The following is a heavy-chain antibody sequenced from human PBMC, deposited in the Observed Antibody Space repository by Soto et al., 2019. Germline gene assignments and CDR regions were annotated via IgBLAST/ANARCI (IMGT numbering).Heavy chain of an antibody. Sequence: EVQLVESGGGLVQPGGSLRLSCAASGFTFSDHYLDWVRQAPGKGLEWVGRSRNKANRYTTDYAASVKGRFTISRDDSKTSLYLQMTSLKTEDTAVYYCARVRAVAGTGYFDYWGQGTLVTVSS. D-gene: IGHD6-19*01. CDR2: SRNKANRYTT. V-gene: IGHV3-72*01. CDR1: GFTFSDHY. J-gene: IGHJ4*02. CDR3: ARVRAVAGTGYFDY.